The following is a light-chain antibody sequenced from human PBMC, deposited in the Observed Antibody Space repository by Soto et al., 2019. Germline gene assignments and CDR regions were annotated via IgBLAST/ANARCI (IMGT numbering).Light chain of an antibody. V-gene: IGKV3-20*01. Sequence: ILLTQSPGTLSLARGQRATPSSRASESISRDYLAWYQQRLGQAPRLLIYGASSGATGIPDRFSGSGSGTDFTLTISRLEPEDFAIYYCQQYGGVPYTFGQGTK. CDR3: QQYGGVPYT. CDR2: GAS. CDR1: ESISRDY. J-gene: IGKJ2*01.